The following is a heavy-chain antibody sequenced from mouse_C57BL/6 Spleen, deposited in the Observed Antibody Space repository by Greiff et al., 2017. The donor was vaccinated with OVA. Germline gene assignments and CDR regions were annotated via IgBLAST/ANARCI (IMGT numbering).Heavy chain of an antibody. J-gene: IGHJ1*03. Sequence: VQLQQSGPELVKPGASVKISCKASGYSFTGYYMNWVKQSPEKSLEWIGEINPSTGGTTYNQKFKAKATLTVDKSSSTAYMQLKSLTSEDSAVYYCARAGYYGRSPFWYFDVWGTGTTVTVSS. CDR1: GYSFTGYY. D-gene: IGHD1-1*01. CDR2: INPSTGGT. CDR3: ARAGYYGRSPFWYFDV. V-gene: IGHV1-42*01.